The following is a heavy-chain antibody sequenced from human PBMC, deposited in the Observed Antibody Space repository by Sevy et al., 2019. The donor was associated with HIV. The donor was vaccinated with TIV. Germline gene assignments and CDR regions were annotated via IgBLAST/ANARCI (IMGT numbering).Heavy chain of an antibody. CDR2: ISGSGDRT. V-gene: IGHV3-23*01. Sequence: GGSLRLYCVASGFTFSNYGLSWVRLGQGKGLEWVSSISGSGDRTYYADSVKGRFTIYRDNSKNTLFLQMNSLRVDDTGRYYCAIGNSLGFWGQGTLVTVSS. CDR3: AIGNSLGF. CDR1: GFTFSNYG. J-gene: IGHJ4*02. D-gene: IGHD2-21*01.